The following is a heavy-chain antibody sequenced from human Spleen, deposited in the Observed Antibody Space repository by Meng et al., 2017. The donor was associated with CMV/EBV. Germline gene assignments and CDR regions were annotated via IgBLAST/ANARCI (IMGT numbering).Heavy chain of an antibody. D-gene: IGHD3-16*01. J-gene: IGHJ4*02. CDR1: GFTFSDYS. Sequence: GGSLRLSCAASGFTFSDYSMNWVRQAPGKGLEWVASVSSGTNYIYYADSVKGRFTISRDNSKNTLYLQMNSLRAEDTAVYYCAKDGGGWDYWGQGTLVTVSS. V-gene: IGHV3-21*01. CDR3: AKDGGGWDY. CDR2: VSSGTNYI.